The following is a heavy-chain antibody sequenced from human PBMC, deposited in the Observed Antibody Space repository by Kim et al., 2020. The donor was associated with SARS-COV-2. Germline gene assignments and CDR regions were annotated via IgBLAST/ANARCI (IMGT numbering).Heavy chain of an antibody. J-gene: IGHJ4*02. CDR2: IRINAYGGAT. CDR3: ARDGDLWGV. CDR1: GFTFRDYA. Sequence: GGSLRLSCTASGFTFRDYAMSWVRQAPGKGLEWVGFIRINAYGGATEYAASVKGRFSIARDDSASTAYLQMNRLKTEDTAVYYCARDGDLWGVWGRGTLVTVSS. V-gene: IGHV3-49*04. D-gene: IGHD4-17*01.